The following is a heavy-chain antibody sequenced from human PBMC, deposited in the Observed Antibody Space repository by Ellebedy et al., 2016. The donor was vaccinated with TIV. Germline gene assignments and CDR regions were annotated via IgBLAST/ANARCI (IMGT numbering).Heavy chain of an antibody. CDR2: ISDSAGYT. V-gene: IGHV3-23*01. D-gene: IGHD3-22*01. CDR3: AKDVSRFCYYDSSGYCFDY. CDR1: GFTFRTYA. J-gene: IGHJ4*02. Sequence: GGSLRLXXAASGFTFRTYAMSWVRQAPGKGLEWVSAISDSAGYTYYAASVKGRFTISRDNSKNTLYLQMDSLRAEDTAVYYCAKDVSRFCYYDSSGYCFDYWGQGTLVTVSS.